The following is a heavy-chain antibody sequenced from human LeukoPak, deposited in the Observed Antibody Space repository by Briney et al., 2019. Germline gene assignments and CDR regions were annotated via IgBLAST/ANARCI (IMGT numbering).Heavy chain of an antibody. D-gene: IGHD3-10*01. CDR3: AKGGWFGESLSFDY. V-gene: IGHV3-30*18. CDR1: GFTFSSYG. J-gene: IGHJ4*02. Sequence: GGSLRLSCAASGFTFSSYGMHWVRQAPGKGLEWVAVISYDGSNKYYRDSVKGRFTTSRDNSKNLVYLQMNSLRVEDTAMYYCAKGGWFGESLSFDYWGQGILVIVSS. CDR2: ISYDGSNK.